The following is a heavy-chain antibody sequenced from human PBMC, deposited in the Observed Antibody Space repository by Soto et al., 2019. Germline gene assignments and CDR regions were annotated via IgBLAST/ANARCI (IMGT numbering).Heavy chain of an antibody. CDR3: AKDRRAGGNYGFYSDF. V-gene: IGHV3-23*01. D-gene: IGHD1-7*01. CDR1: GFTFSSCG. CDR2: SSATGAGT. Sequence: PGGSLRLSCAASGFTFSSCGMTWVRQAPGKGLEWVSFSSATGAGTYYADSVKGRFTISRDNSKNTLYLQMTSLRADDTAVYYCAKDRRAGGNYGFYSDFWGQGALVTVSS. J-gene: IGHJ4*02.